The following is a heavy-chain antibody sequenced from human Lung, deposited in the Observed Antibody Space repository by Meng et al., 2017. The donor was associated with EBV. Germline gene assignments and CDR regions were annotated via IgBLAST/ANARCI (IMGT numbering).Heavy chain of an antibody. CDR2: IYHNENT. D-gene: IGHD2-15*01. CDR1: GGPISSSNY. J-gene: IGHJ4*02. V-gene: IGHV4-4*02. Sequence: QGRLQEWGPGLVKPSGTLPPTCAVSGGPISSSNYWTWVRQSPGKGLEWIGEIYHNENTNYNPSLMSRVTMSLDKSKNHFSLNLSSVTAADTAVYYCARGRQIGWQGGDFAYWSQGTLVTVSS. CDR3: ARGRQIGWQGGDFAY.